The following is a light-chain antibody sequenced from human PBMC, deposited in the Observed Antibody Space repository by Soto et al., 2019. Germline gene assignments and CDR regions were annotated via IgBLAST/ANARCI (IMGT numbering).Light chain of an antibody. CDR3: QQYKKWPPWT. CDR1: QSIGSN. CDR2: AAS. Sequence: EIVMTQSPATLSVSPGERATLSRRASQSIGSNLAWYQQKPGQAPRLLMYAASIRASDFPARFSGSGSGTEFTLTISGLQSDDFAVYFCQQYKKWPPWTFGHGTKVEIK. V-gene: IGKV3-15*01. J-gene: IGKJ1*01.